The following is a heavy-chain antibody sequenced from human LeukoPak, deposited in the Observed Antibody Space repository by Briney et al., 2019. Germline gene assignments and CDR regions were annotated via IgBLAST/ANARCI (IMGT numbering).Heavy chain of an antibody. CDR2: INTNTGNP. V-gene: IGHV7-4-1*02. CDR3: ARIYGSGNYYYGMDV. Sequence: ASVTVSCKASGYTFTSYAMNWVRQAPGQGLEWMGWINTNTGNPTYAQGFTGRFVFSLDTSVSTAYLQISSLKAEDTAVYYCARIYGSGNYYYGMDVWGQGTTVTVSS. CDR1: GYTFTSYA. D-gene: IGHD3-10*01. J-gene: IGHJ6*02.